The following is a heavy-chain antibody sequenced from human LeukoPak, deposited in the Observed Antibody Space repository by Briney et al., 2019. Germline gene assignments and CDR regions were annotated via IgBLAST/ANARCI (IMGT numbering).Heavy chain of an antibody. Sequence: PSETLSLTCTVSGGSINSYYWSWIRQPPGKGLEWIGYIYTSGSTNYNPSLKSRVTISVDTSKNQFSLKLSSVTAADTAVYYCARFRNGYFDYWGQGTLVTVSS. D-gene: IGHD2/OR15-2a*01. CDR1: GGSINSYY. CDR3: ARFRNGYFDY. CDR2: IYTSGST. V-gene: IGHV4-4*09. J-gene: IGHJ4*02.